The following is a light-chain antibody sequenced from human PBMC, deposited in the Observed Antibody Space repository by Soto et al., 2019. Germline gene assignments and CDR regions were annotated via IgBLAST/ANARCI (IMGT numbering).Light chain of an antibody. CDR2: AAS. CDR1: QSISSY. Sequence: DIQMTQSPSSLSASVGDRVTITCLASQSISSYLNWYQQKPGKAPKLLIYAASSLQSGVPSRFSGSGSGTDFTLTSSSLQPEDFATYYCQQSYSTLVTFGQGTKVDIK. J-gene: IGKJ1*01. CDR3: QQSYSTLVT. V-gene: IGKV1-39*01.